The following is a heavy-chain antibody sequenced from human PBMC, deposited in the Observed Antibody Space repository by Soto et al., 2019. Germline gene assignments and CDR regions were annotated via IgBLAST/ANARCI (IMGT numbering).Heavy chain of an antibody. J-gene: IGHJ4*02. D-gene: IGHD6-13*01. Sequence: QVQLVQSGAEVKKPGASVKVSCKASGYTFTSYDINWVRQATGQGLEWMGWMNPNIDNTGYAQKFQGRVTMTTDTSTSTAYMELRSLRSDDTAVYYCARVRQLVLDYWGQGTLVTVSS. CDR2: MNPNIDNT. CDR1: GYTFTSYD. V-gene: IGHV1-8*01. CDR3: ARVRQLVLDY.